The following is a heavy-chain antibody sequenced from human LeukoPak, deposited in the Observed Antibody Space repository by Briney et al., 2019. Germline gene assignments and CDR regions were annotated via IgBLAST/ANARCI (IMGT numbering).Heavy chain of an antibody. V-gene: IGHV4-39*07. CDR1: GGSISSSSYY. CDR3: ARDPSSSISRYYDFWSGYYTGNWFDP. Sequence: PSETLSLTCTVSGGSISSSSYYWGWIRQPPGKGLEWIGSIYYSGSTYYNPSLKSRVTISVDTSKNQFSLKLSSVTAADTAVYYCARDPSSSISRYYDFWSGYYTGNWFDPWGQGTLVTVSS. J-gene: IGHJ5*02. CDR2: IYYSGST. D-gene: IGHD3-3*01.